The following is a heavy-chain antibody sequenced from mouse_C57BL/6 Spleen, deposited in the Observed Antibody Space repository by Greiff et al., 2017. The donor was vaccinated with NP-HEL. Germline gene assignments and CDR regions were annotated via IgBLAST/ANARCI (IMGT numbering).Heavy chain of an antibody. Sequence: QVHVKQSGAELVKPGASVKISCKASGYAFSSYWMNWVKQRPGKGLEWIGQIYPGDGDTNYNGKFKGKATLTADKSSSTAYMQLSSLTSEDSAVYFCARETFNWFAYWGQGTLVTVSA. J-gene: IGHJ3*01. CDR3: ARETFNWFAY. CDR2: IYPGDGDT. V-gene: IGHV1-80*01. CDR1: GYAFSSYW.